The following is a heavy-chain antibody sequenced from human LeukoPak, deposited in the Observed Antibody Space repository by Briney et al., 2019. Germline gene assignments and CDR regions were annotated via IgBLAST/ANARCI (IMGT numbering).Heavy chain of an antibody. Sequence: SETLSLTCSVSDGSINTISDYWGWVRQPPGKGLEWIGSVYYTGSTYYNAPFKSRVTISVDTSKNQFSLKLSSVTAADTAVYYCARDAITFGGVIVTDAFDIWGQGTMVTVSS. J-gene: IGHJ3*02. D-gene: IGHD3-16*02. V-gene: IGHV4-39*07. CDR3: ARDAITFGGVIVTDAFDI. CDR1: DGSINTISDY. CDR2: VYYTGST.